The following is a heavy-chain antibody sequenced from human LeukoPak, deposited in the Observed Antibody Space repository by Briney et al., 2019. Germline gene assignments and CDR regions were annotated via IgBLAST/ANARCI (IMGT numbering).Heavy chain of an antibody. Sequence: GGSLRLSCAASGFTFSSYSMLWVRQAPGKGLEWVSYISSSSSTIYYADSVKGRFTISRDNAKNSLYLQMNTLRAEDTAVYYCAKDRTMFSGDDAFDIWGQGTMVTVSS. J-gene: IGHJ3*02. CDR1: GFTFSSYS. V-gene: IGHV3-48*01. CDR3: AKDRTMFSGDDAFDI. D-gene: IGHD3-10*02. CDR2: ISSSSSTI.